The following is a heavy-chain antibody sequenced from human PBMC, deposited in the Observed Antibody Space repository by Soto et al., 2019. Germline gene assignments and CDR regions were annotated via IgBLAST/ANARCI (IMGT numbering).Heavy chain of an antibody. CDR3: VKDYSHGRFPDY. D-gene: IGHD1-26*01. V-gene: IGHV3-64D*06. CDR1: GFSLKDYG. J-gene: IGHJ4*02. Sequence: VESGGGLVQPGGSLRLSCSASGFSLKDYGMHWVRQAPGKGLEQVAARTYVGGTPYYAQSVKGRFTVSRDNSKNTLYLQMGSLRPEDTGTYFCVKDYSHGRFPDYWGQGTLVTVSS. CDR2: RTYVGGTP.